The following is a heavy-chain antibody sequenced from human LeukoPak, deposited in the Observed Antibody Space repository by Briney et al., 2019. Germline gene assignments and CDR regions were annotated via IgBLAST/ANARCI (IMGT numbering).Heavy chain of an antibody. V-gene: IGHV4-39*07. CDR1: GGSISSSSYY. CDR2: IYYSGST. D-gene: IGHD3-22*01. J-gene: IGHJ5*02. Sequence: PSETLSRTCTVSGGSISSSSYYWGWIRQPPGKGLVWIGSIYYSGSTYYNPSLKSRVTISVDTSKNQFSLNLTSVTAADTAVYYCAPPPYYYETNGYSVAWGQGTLVTVSS. CDR3: APPPYYYETNGYSVA.